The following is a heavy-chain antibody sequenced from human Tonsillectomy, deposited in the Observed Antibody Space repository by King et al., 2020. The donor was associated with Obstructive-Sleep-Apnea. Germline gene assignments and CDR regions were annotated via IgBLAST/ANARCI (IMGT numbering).Heavy chain of an antibody. D-gene: IGHD4-17*01. CDR3: AKGPYGDYVRLYFDY. CDR2: ISWDSGNI. CDR1: GFTFDVYA. Sequence: QLVQSGGGLVQPGRSLRLSCAASGFTFDVYAMHWVRQAPGKGLAWVSSISWDSGNIAYADSVKGRFTISRDNANNSLYLQMNSLRGEDTALYYCAKGPYGDYVRLYFDYWGQGTLVTVSS. V-gene: IGHV3-9*01. J-gene: IGHJ4*02.